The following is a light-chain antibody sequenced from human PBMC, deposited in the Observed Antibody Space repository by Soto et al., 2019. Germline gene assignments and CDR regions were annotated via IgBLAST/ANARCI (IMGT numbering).Light chain of an antibody. CDR3: QQYGTSPPT. J-gene: IGKJ3*01. V-gene: IGKV3-20*01. CDR1: QSVSSPS. Sequence: EIVLTQSPGTLSLSPGERATLSCRASQSVSSPSLAWYQQKPGQAPRLLIYGVSSRATGIPDRFSGSGSETDVTLTISRLEPEDIAVYYCQQYGTSPPTFGPGTKVDIK. CDR2: GVS.